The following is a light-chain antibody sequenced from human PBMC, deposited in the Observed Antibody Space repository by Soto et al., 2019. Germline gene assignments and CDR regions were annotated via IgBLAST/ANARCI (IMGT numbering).Light chain of an antibody. Sequence: QSALTQPTSVSGSPGQSVTISCTGSSSDVGGHDVVSWYQQQPGNAPRLIIYEVSKRPSALSHRFSGSKSGDPASPTISCLQSEAEANYYGGSFAGSDSTAYFFGTGTKVPVL. CDR3: GSFAGSDSTAYF. CDR2: EVS. CDR1: SSDVGGHDV. V-gene: IGLV2-23*02. J-gene: IGLJ1*01.